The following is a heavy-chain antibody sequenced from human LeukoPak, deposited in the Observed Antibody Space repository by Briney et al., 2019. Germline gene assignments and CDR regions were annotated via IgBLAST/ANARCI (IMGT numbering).Heavy chain of an antibody. Sequence: GGPLRLSCAASGFTFSSYAMSWVRQAPGKGLEWVSSISSRSSYISYADSVKGRFTISRDNAKNSLYLQMNSLRDEDTAVYYCARPYSSGWYDAFDIWGQGTMVTVSS. D-gene: IGHD6-19*01. CDR3: ARPYSSGWYDAFDI. CDR2: ISSRSSYI. CDR1: GFTFSSYA. V-gene: IGHV3-21*01. J-gene: IGHJ3*02.